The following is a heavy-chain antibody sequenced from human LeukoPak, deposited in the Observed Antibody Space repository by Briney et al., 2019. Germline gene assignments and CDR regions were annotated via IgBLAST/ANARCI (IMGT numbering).Heavy chain of an antibody. CDR3: ARVRRCCSNGVCYDYGMDV. J-gene: IGHJ6*02. V-gene: IGHV1-18*01. Sequence: ASVKVSCTASGYTFTSYGISWVRQAPGQGLEWMGWISAYNGNTNYAQKLQGRVTMTTDTSTSTAYMELRSLRSEDTAVYYCARVRRCCSNGVCYDYGMDVWGQGTTVTVSS. CDR2: ISAYNGNT. D-gene: IGHD2-8*01. CDR1: GYTFTSYG.